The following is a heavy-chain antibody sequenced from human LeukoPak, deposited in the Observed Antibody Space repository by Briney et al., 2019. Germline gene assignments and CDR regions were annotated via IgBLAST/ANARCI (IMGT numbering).Heavy chain of an antibody. D-gene: IGHD3-16*01. J-gene: IGHJ3*02. CDR2: INPNSGNT. Sequence: GASVKVSCKASGYTFTSYDINWVRQATGQGLEWMGWINPNSGNTGYAQKFQGRVTITRNTPISTAYMELSSPRSEDTAVYYCARGGGPEILDAFDIWGQGTMVTVSS. V-gene: IGHV1-8*03. CDR1: GYTFTSYD. CDR3: ARGGGPEILDAFDI.